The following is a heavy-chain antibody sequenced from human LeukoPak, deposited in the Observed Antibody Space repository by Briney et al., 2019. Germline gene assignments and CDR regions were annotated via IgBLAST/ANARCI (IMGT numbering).Heavy chain of an antibody. J-gene: IGHJ4*02. V-gene: IGHV4-38-2*01. Sequence: SETLSLTCAVSGYSISSGYYWGWIRQPPGKGLEWIGSIYHSGTTYHNPSLKSRLTMSVDTSKSRFSLKLSSVTAADTGVYYCARYFWSGYYYFDYWGQGTLVTVSS. CDR1: GYSISSGYY. CDR3: ARYFWSGYYYFDY. D-gene: IGHD3-3*01. CDR2: IYHSGTT.